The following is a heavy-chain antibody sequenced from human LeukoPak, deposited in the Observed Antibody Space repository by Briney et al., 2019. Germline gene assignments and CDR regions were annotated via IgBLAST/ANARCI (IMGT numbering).Heavy chain of an antibody. D-gene: IGHD3-22*01. CDR1: GFTFDDYA. CDR2: ISGGGGST. J-gene: IGHJ4*02. Sequence: GGSLRLSCAASGFTFDDYAMSWVRQTPGKGLEWVSVISGGGGSTDYADSVKGRFTVSRDNSKNTLYLQMDSLTVEDTAVYYCAKSYDISRFYPYWGQGTLVTVSS. V-gene: IGHV3-23*01. CDR3: AKSYDISRFYPY.